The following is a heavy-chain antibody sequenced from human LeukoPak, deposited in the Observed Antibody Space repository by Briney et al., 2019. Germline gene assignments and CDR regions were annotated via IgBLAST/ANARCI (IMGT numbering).Heavy chain of an antibody. D-gene: IGHD2-2*01. J-gene: IGHJ6*02. CDR3: ARDPVLPAAEHYSYYGMDV. V-gene: IGHV3-7*04. Sequence: PGGSLRLSCAASGFTFSNYWMSWVRQAPGKGLEWVANIEQDGSEKHYVDSVKGRFTISRDNAKNSLYLQMISLRAEDTAVYYCARDPVLPAAEHYSYYGMDVWGQGTTVTVSS. CDR2: IEQDGSEK. CDR1: GFTFSNYW.